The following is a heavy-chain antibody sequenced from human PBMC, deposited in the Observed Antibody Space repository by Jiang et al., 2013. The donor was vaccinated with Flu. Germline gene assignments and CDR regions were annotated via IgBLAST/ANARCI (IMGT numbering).Heavy chain of an antibody. J-gene: IGHJ4*02. CDR2: ISYDGSNK. Sequence: VQLVESGGGVVQPGRSLRLSCAASGFTFSSYGMHWVRQAPGKGLEWVAVISYDGSNKYYADSVKGRFTISRDNSKNTLYLQMNSLRAEDTAVYYCAKELSLWSVDYWGQGTLVTVSS. D-gene: IGHD3-10*01. CDR3: AKELSLWSVDY. V-gene: IGHV3-30*18. CDR1: GFTFSSYG.